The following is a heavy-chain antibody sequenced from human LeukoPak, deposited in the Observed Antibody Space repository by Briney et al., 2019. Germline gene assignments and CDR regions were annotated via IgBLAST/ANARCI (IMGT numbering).Heavy chain of an antibody. V-gene: IGHV3-66*01. CDR2: IYSGGSA. D-gene: IGHD6-13*01. CDR1: GFSVKSNY. Sequence: GGSLRLSCTASGFSVKSNYMSWVRQAPGKGLEWVAVIYSGGSAHHAAPVRGRFTISRDKSENTVYLQMDNLRVEDTAVYYCAILTGIAVAAWGQGTLVTVSS. J-gene: IGHJ5*02. CDR3: AILTGIAVAA.